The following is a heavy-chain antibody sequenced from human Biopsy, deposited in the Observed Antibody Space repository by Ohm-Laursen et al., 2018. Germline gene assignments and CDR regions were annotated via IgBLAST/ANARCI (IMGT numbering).Heavy chain of an antibody. D-gene: IGHD1-26*01. CDR3: ARGTGRYYVYGAFDI. J-gene: IGHJ3*02. Sequence: GTLSLTCTVSGDSINNYYWSWIRQPAGQGLEWIGRIYTSGSPNSNLSLESRVTMSVDTSKNQFSLNLRSVTAADTAVYYCARGTGRYYVYGAFDIWGQGTVVTVSS. CDR1: GDSINNYY. V-gene: IGHV4-4*07. CDR2: IYTSGSP.